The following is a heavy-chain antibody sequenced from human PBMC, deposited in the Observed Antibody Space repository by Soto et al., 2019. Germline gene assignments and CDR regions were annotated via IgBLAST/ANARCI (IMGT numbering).Heavy chain of an antibody. CDR3: ARHVVDTAMVIYYYYGMDV. Sequence: SVKVSCKASGGTFSSYAISWVRQAPGQGLEWMGGIITIFGTANYAQKFQGRVTITADESTSTAYMELSSLRSEDTDVYYCARHVVDTAMVIYYYYGMDVWGQGTTVTVSS. J-gene: IGHJ6*02. V-gene: IGHV1-69*13. D-gene: IGHD5-18*01. CDR1: GGTFSSYA. CDR2: IITIFGTA.